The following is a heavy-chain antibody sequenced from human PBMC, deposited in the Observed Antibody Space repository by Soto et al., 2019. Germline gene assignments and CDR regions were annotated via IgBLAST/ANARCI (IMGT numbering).Heavy chain of an antibody. J-gene: IGHJ3*01. CDR1: GFSFSTYW. CDR2: ISPDGSST. CDR3: ARSTGEYYID. V-gene: IGHV3-74*01. D-gene: IGHD1-26*01. Sequence: EVQLVESGGGLVQPGGSLRLSCADSGFSFSTYWMHWVRQGPGKGLVWVSRISPDGSSTHYADSVRGRFTISRDNAKNKLYMQMNSLRAEDTVIYYCARSTGEYYIDWGQGTMVTVS.